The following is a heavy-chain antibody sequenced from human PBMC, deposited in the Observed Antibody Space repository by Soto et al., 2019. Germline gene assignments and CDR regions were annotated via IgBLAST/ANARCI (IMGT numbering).Heavy chain of an antibody. V-gene: IGHV1-18*01. CDR3: ARYHRALKQLEDREGMGV. CDR2: ISAYNGNT. D-gene: IGHD6-6*01. Sequence: ASVKVSCKASGYTFTSYGISWVRQAPGQGLEWIGWISAYNGNTNYAQKLQGRVTMTTDTSTSTAYMELRSLRSDDTAVYYCARYHRALKQLEDREGMGVWGQGTTVIVSS. CDR1: GYTFTSYG. J-gene: IGHJ6*02.